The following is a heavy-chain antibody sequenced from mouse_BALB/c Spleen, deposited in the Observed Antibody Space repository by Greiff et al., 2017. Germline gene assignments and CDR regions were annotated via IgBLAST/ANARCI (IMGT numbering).Heavy chain of an antibody. CDR2: IWSDGST. Sequence: VKLQESGPDLVAPSQSLSITCTVSGFSLTSYGVHWVRQPPGKGLEWLVVIWSDGSTTYNSALKSRLSISKDNSKSQVFLKMNSLQTDDTAMYYCARRDRYDDAMDYWGQGTSVTVSS. CDR1: GFSLTSYG. CDR3: ARRDRYDDAMDY. J-gene: IGHJ4*01. V-gene: IGHV2-6-2*01. D-gene: IGHD2-14*01.